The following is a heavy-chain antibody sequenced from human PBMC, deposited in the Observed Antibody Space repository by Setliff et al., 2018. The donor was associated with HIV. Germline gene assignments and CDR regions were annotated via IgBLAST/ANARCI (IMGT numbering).Heavy chain of an antibody. CDR3: ARTYYYESSGPHDAFDI. V-gene: IGHV4-61*02. D-gene: IGHD3-22*01. Sequence: SETLSLTCTVSGDSFSSGSYYWSWIRQPAGKGLEWIGRIYTSGSTNYNPSLKSRVTISVDTSKNQFSLKLSSVTAADTAVYYCARTYYYESSGPHDAFDIWGQGTMVTVSS. CDR1: GDSFSSGSYY. CDR2: IYTSGST. J-gene: IGHJ3*02.